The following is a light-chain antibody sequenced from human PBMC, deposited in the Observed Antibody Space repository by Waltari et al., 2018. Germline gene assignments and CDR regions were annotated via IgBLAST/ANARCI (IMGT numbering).Light chain of an antibody. CDR3: QQYGRSIMYT. CDR2: GAY. Sequence: VLTQPPGTMLSSSGEKATLSSRSSQSLTKKSLASYQQKPGHAPSPLIYGAYSRAAGIPDRFSGSGSGTDFTLTISRLEPEDSAVYYCQQYGRSIMYTFGQGTKLEIK. CDR1: QSLTKKS. J-gene: IGKJ2*01. V-gene: IGKV3-20*01.